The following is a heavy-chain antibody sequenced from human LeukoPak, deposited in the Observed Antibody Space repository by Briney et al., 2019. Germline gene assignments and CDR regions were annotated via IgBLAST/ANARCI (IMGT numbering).Heavy chain of an antibody. Sequence: PSETLSLTCTVSGGSINSGSYYWTWIRQPAGKGLEWIGRIYTSGSTNYSPALKSRVTISLDTSKNQFSLKLFSVTAADTAVYYCARDLDNWNDRRLDYWGQGTLVTVSS. CDR3: ARDLDNWNDRRLDY. V-gene: IGHV4-61*02. CDR1: GGSINSGSYY. CDR2: IYTSGST. J-gene: IGHJ4*02. D-gene: IGHD1-20*01.